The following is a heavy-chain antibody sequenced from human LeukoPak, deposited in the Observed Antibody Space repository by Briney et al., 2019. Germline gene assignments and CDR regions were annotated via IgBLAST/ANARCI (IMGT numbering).Heavy chain of an antibody. CDR1: GFTFSSYS. CDR2: ISSSSSYI. Sequence: GGSLRLSCAASGFTFSSYSMNWVRQAPGKGLEWVSSISSSSSYIYYADSVKGRFTISRDNAKNSLYLQMNSLRAEDTAVYYCASSYDYIWGSYNHFDYWGQGTLVTVSS. V-gene: IGHV3-21*01. D-gene: IGHD3-16*01. J-gene: IGHJ4*02. CDR3: ASSYDYIWGSYNHFDY.